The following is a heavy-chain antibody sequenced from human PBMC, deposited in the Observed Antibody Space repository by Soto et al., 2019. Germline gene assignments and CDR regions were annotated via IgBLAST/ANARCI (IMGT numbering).Heavy chain of an antibody. CDR1: GYPFTSSY. D-gene: IGHD3-3*01. Sequence: ASVKLSCKSSGYPFTSSYLPWVRQAPGQGLEWMGIINPSGGSTSYAQKFQGRVTMTRDTSTSTVYMELSSLRSEDTAVYYCARGWTSYDLWSGYKNWFAPWAQGTLVTVSS. CDR2: INPSGGST. V-gene: IGHV1-46*01. CDR3: ARGWTSYDLWSGYKNWFAP. J-gene: IGHJ5*02.